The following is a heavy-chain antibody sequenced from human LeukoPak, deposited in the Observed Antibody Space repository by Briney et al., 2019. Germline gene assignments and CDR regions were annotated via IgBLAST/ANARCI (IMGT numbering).Heavy chain of an antibody. CDR3: ARQTAMVTRLRPFDY. J-gene: IGHJ4*02. V-gene: IGHV4-39*01. D-gene: IGHD5-18*01. CDR1: GGSISSSSYY. Sequence: PSETLSLTCTVSGGSISSSSYYWGWIRQPPXKGLEWIGXIYYSGSTYYNPSLKSRVTISVDTSKNQFSLKLSSVTAADTAVYYCARQTAMVTRLRPFDYWGQGTLVTVSS. CDR2: IYYSGST.